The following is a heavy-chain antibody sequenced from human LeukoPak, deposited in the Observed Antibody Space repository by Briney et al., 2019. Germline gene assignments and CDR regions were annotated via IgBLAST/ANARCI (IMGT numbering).Heavy chain of an antibody. CDR2: IYSSGSP. Sequence: AETLSLTRTGTGGSSSSYWWGWTQHPARNGLEWIGRIYSSGSPTHNPSLKSRVTISVHKSKNQLSLKLRSVTAADTAVYYCPRDYYDSSGYYGRGGYYYMDVWGKGTTVTVSS. D-gene: IGHD3-22*01. V-gene: IGHV4-4*07. J-gene: IGHJ6*03. CDR3: PRDYYDSSGYYGRGGYYYMDV. CDR1: GGSSSSYW.